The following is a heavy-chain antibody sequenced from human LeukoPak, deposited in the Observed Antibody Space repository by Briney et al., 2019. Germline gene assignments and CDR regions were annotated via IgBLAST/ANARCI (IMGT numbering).Heavy chain of an antibody. Sequence: ASVKVSCKASGYTFTSYDINWVRQAPGQGLEWMGWMNPNSGNTGYAQKFQGRVTMTRNTSISTAYMELSSLRSEDTAVYYCASYSSGWSVAFDIWGQGTMVTVSS. J-gene: IGHJ3*02. CDR1: GYTFTSYD. D-gene: IGHD6-19*01. V-gene: IGHV1-8*01. CDR2: MNPNSGNT. CDR3: ASYSSGWSVAFDI.